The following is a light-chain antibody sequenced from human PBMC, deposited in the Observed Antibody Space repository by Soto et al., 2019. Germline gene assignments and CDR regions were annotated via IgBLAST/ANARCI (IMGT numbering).Light chain of an antibody. V-gene: IGKV3-20*01. J-gene: IGKJ1*01. CDR1: QSLTNNY. CDR3: QQYGTSPQT. Sequence: VLTQSPGTLSLSPGERATLACVASQSLTNNYFAWYQQKPGQAPRLLIYGASSRATGIPDRFSGSGSGTEFTLTISRLEPEDFAVYYCQQYGTSPQTFGQGTKVAIK. CDR2: GAS.